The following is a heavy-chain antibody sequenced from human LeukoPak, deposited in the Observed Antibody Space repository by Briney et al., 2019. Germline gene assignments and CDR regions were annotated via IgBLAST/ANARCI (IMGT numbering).Heavy chain of an antibody. J-gene: IGHJ4*02. CDR3: ATAVWNYYDSSGYPPDY. Sequence: GASVNVSYKVSGYTLTELSMHWVRQAPGKALEWMGGFDPEDGETIYAQKFQGRVTMTEDTSTDTAYMELSSLRSEDTAVYYCATAVWNYYDSSGYPPDYWGQGTLVTVSS. CDR2: FDPEDGET. V-gene: IGHV1-24*01. D-gene: IGHD3-22*01. CDR1: GYTLTELS.